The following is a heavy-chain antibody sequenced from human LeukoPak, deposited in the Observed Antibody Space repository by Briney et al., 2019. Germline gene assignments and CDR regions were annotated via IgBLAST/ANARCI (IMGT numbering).Heavy chain of an antibody. Sequence: SETLSLTCTVSGVSISSGHYYWAWIRQPPGKGLECIASVHYSGDTYFDPSFNGRVTLSVNTSKNQFSLRLTSVTAADTAVYYCARQTIETTLGRVPGYFDPWGQGTPVTVSS. J-gene: IGHJ5*02. CDR3: ARQTIETTLGRVPGYFDP. V-gene: IGHV4-39*07. CDR2: VHYSGDT. CDR1: GVSISSGHYY. D-gene: IGHD6-25*01.